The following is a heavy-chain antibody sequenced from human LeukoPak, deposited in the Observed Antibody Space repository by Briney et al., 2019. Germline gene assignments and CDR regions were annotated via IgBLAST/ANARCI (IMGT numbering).Heavy chain of an antibody. Sequence: GSLRLSCATSGFTFSSYAMSWIRQPPGKGLEWIGEINHSGSTNYNPSLKSRVTISVDTSKNQFSLKLSSVTAADTAVYYCARSDSNWSVSGYYGMDVWGQGTTVTVSS. D-gene: IGHD3-3*01. CDR1: GFTFSSYA. CDR3: ARSDSNWSVSGYYGMDV. CDR2: INHSGST. J-gene: IGHJ6*02. V-gene: IGHV4-34*01.